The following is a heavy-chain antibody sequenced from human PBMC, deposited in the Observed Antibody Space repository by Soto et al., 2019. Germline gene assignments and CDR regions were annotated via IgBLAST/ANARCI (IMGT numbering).Heavy chain of an antibody. CDR2: INGPATST. CDR1: GFIVSTNY. V-gene: IGHV3-53*01. D-gene: IGHD1-1*01. J-gene: IGHJ4*02. Sequence: PGGSLRLSCAASGFIVSTNYMNWVRQAPGKGLGYVANINGPATSTSYADAVKGRFTISRDNSKDTLYLELNSLRVEDTAVYYCVKDPNWEWGYWGQGTLVTVSS. CDR3: VKDPNWEWGY.